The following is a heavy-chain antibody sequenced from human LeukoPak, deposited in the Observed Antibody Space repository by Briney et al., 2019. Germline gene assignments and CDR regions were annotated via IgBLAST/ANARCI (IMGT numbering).Heavy chain of an antibody. CDR1: GYTFNSYD. D-gene: IGHD6-6*01. CDR2: ISAYNGNT. J-gene: IGHJ4*02. Sequence: SVKVSCKASGYTFNSYDINWVRRASGQGLGGGVWISAYNGNTNYAQKLQGRVTMTRDTSTSTVYMELSSLRSGDTAVYYCARDGGAARPGSLDYWGQGTLVTVSS. CDR3: ARDGGAARPGSLDY. V-gene: IGHV1-18*01.